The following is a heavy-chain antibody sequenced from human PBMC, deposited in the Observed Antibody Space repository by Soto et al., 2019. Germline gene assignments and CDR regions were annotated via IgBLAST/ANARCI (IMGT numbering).Heavy chain of an antibody. CDR3: AGTPNDYGDPNAFDI. Sequence: GESLKISCKGSGYSFTSYWIGWVRQMPGKGLEWMGIIYPGDSDTRYSPSFQGQVTISADKSISTAYLQWSSLKASDTAMYYCAGTPNDYGDPNAFDIWGRGTMVAVSS. CDR2: IYPGDSDT. D-gene: IGHD4-17*01. V-gene: IGHV5-51*01. J-gene: IGHJ3*02. CDR1: GYSFTSYW.